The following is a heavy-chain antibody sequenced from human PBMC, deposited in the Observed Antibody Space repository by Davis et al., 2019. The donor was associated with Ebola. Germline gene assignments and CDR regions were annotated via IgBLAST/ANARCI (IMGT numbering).Heavy chain of an antibody. V-gene: IGHV3-23*01. Sequence: GESLKISCAASGFTFSSYAMSWVRQAPGKGLEWVSAISGSGGSTYYADSVKGRFTISRDNSKNTLYLQMNSLRAEDTAVYYCAKAQQWLATYYGMDVWGQGTTVTVSS. D-gene: IGHD6-19*01. J-gene: IGHJ6*02. CDR3: AKAQQWLATYYGMDV. CDR1: GFTFSSYA. CDR2: ISGSGGST.